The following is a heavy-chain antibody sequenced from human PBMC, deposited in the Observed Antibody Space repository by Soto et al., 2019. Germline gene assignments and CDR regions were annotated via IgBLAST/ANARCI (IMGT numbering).Heavy chain of an antibody. J-gene: IGHJ4*02. CDR2: IYYDGTT. CDR1: GGSVSPYY. Sequence: QVQLQESGPGLVKPSETLSLTCTVSGGSVSPYYWTWVRRPPGKGLEWMAYIYYDGTTNYNPPLKSRVTISVDTSKNQFSLRLTSVTAADTAVYYCARGRHWLDYWGQGTLLTVSS. V-gene: IGHV4-59*02. CDR3: ARGRHWLDY. D-gene: IGHD6-19*01.